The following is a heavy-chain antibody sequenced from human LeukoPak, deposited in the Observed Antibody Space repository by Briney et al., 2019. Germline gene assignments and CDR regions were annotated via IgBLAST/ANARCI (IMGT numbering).Heavy chain of an antibody. CDR1: GFTFSSYA. Sequence: GGSLRLSCAASGFTFSSYAMIWVRQAPGKGLEWVSSIPASGGSTYYADSAKGRFTISRDNSKNSLYLQMNSLRAEDTAVYYCAKESSGGWYFDYWGQGTLVTVSS. J-gene: IGHJ4*02. CDR2: IPASGGST. V-gene: IGHV3-23*01. CDR3: AKESSGGWYFDY. D-gene: IGHD6-19*01.